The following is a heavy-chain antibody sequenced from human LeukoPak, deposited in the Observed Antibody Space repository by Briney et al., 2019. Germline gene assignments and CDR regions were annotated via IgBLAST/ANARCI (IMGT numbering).Heavy chain of an antibody. Sequence: SETLSLTCTVSGSSISSYYWSWIRQPAGKGLECIGRIYTSGSTNYNPSLKSRVTISVDTSKNQFSLKLSSVTAADTAVYYCARGYCSSTSCYRGGPDAFDIWGQGTMVTVSS. CDR2: IYTSGST. J-gene: IGHJ3*02. CDR1: GSSISSYY. V-gene: IGHV4-4*07. CDR3: ARGYCSSTSCYRGGPDAFDI. D-gene: IGHD2-2*01.